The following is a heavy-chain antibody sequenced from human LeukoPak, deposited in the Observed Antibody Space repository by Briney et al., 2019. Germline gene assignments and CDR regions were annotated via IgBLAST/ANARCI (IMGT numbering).Heavy chain of an antibody. Sequence: ASVKVSCKASGYTFTGYYMHWVRQAPGQGLEWMGWINPNSGGTNYAQKFQGRVTMTRDTSITTAYMELSRLRSDDTAVYYCATDSGPEQQLAMNYWGQGTLVTVSS. J-gene: IGHJ4*02. V-gene: IGHV1-2*02. CDR1: GYTFTGYY. CDR2: INPNSGGT. CDR3: ATDSGPEQQLAMNY. D-gene: IGHD6-13*01.